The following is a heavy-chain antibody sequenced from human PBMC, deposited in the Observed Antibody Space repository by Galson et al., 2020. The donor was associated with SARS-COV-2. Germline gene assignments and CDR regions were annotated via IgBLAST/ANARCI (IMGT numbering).Heavy chain of an antibody. Sequence: GGSLRLSCAASGFTFSSYDMNWVRQAPGEGLEWVSAISGSGDTTHYAGSVKGRFTISRDNSKNTLYMQMNSVRAEDTAVYYCAKRLYSSSQSETRGMDVWGQGATVTVSS. J-gene: IGHJ6*02. D-gene: IGHD6-13*01. CDR3: AKRLYSSSQSETRGMDV. V-gene: IGHV3-23*01. CDR2: ISGSGDTT. CDR1: GFTFSSYD.